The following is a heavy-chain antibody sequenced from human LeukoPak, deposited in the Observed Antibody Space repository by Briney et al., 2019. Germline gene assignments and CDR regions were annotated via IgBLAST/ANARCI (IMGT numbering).Heavy chain of an antibody. D-gene: IGHD2-15*01. J-gene: IGHJ4*02. CDR2: ISYDGSNK. CDR3: AKNGYCSGGSCSSIDY. V-gene: IGHV3-30*18. Sequence: GRSLTLSCAASGFTFSSYGMHWVRQAPGKGLEWVAVISYDGSNKYYADSVKGRFTVSRDNSKNTLYLQMNSLRAEDTAVYCCAKNGYCSGGSCSSIDYWGQGTLVTVSS. CDR1: GFTFSSYG.